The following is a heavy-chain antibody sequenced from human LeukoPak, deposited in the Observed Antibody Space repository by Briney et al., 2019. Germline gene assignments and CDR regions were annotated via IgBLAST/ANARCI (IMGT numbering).Heavy chain of an antibody. CDR1: GHTFTGYY. D-gene: IGHD1-26*01. CDR2: INPNNGGT. Sequence: ASVKVSCKASGHTFTGYYIHWVRQAPGQGLEWMGWINPNNGGTKYTQKFLGRVTMTGDTSINTAYMEVTSLRSDDTAVYYCTRRLGGSSEGYDYWDQGTLVTVSS. V-gene: IGHV1-2*02. CDR3: TRRLGGSSEGYDY. J-gene: IGHJ4*02.